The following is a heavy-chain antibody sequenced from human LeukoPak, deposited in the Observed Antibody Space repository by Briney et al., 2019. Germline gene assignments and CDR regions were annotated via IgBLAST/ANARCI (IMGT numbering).Heavy chain of an antibody. Sequence: GGSLRLSCAASGFTFRTYGMHWVRQAPGKGLEWVAVVVHDGSNKYYADSVRGRFTISRDNSKNTIYLQMNSLRSEDSALYYCVKDYGPEYASGSSYFDSWGQGTLVTLSS. CDR2: VVHDGSNK. V-gene: IGHV3-30*02. CDR3: VKDYGPEYASGSSYFDS. CDR1: GFTFRTYG. J-gene: IGHJ4*02. D-gene: IGHD3-10*01.